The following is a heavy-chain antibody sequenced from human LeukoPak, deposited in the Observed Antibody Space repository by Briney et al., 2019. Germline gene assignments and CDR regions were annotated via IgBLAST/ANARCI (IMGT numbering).Heavy chain of an antibody. CDR1: GFTFSSYG. CDR3: AKDRVGATHDAFDI. V-gene: IGHV3-23*01. Sequence: GGTLRLSCAASGFTFSSYGMSWVRQAPGKGLEWVSAISGSGGSTYYADSVKGRFTISRDNSKNTLYLQMNSLRAEDTAVCYCAKDRVGATHDAFDIWGQGTMVTVSS. D-gene: IGHD1-26*01. J-gene: IGHJ3*02. CDR2: ISGSGGST.